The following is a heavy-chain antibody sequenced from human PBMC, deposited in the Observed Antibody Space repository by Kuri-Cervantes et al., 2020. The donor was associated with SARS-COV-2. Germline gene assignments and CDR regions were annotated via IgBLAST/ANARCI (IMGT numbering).Heavy chain of an antibody. CDR2: ISASSVYI. J-gene: IGHJ5*02. Sequence: GESLKISCAASGFTFSHYGVNWVRQAPGKGLEWVSSISASSVYIYYADSVKGRFTISRDNAKNTLYLQMNSLRAEDTAVYYCATAGWFDPWGQGTLVTVSS. V-gene: IGHV3-21*01. CDR3: ATAGWFDP. D-gene: IGHD1-14*01. CDR1: GFTFSHYG.